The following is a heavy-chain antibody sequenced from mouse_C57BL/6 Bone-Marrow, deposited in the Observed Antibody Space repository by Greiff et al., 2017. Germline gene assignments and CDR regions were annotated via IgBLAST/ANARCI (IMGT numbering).Heavy chain of an antibody. D-gene: IGHD1-1*01. CDR2: IYPRSGNT. V-gene: IGHV1-81*01. CDR1: GYTFTSYG. CDR3: ERGVTKVAAHFGD. J-gene: IGHJ2*01. Sequence: QVQLQQSGAELARPGASVKLSCKASGYTFTSYGMSWVKQRTGQGLEWIGRIYPRSGNTYYNEKFKGKATLTADKSSTTAYMELRSLTSEDSAVYFGERGVTKVAAHFGDGGQGTTLTVSA.